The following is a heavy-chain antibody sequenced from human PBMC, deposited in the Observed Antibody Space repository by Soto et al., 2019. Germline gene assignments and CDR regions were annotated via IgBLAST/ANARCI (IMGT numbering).Heavy chain of an antibody. Sequence: GGSLRLSCAASGFTFSSYGMHWVRQAPGKGLEWVAVISYDGSNKYYADSVKGRFTISRDNSKNTLYLQMNSLRAEDTAVYYCAKDLRRWAAPFHYYYGMDVWGQGTTVTVSS. D-gene: IGHD6-13*01. CDR1: GFTFSSYG. CDR2: ISYDGSNK. J-gene: IGHJ6*02. V-gene: IGHV3-30*18. CDR3: AKDLRRWAAPFHYYYGMDV.